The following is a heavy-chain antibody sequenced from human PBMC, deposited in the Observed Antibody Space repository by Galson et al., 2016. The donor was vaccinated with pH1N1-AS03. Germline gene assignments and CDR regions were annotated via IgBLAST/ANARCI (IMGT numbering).Heavy chain of an antibody. V-gene: IGHV3-74*01. J-gene: IGHJ4*02. Sequence: SLRLSCAASGSTFSSYWMDWVRQAPGKGPVWIARTNSDGRSTNYADSVKGRFTISRDNARNTLYLQLTSLSAEGTAVYFCARDPLWVGRTGHYFDLWGPGTLVTVAS. CDR2: TNSDGRST. CDR3: ARDPLWVGRTGHYFDL. D-gene: IGHD2-21*01. CDR1: GSTFSSYW.